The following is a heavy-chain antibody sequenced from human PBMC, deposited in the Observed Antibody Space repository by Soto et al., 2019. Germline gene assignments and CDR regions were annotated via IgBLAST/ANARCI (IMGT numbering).Heavy chain of an antibody. V-gene: IGHV1-18*01. Sequence: ASVKVSCKASGYTFTSYGISWVRQAPGQGLEWMGWISAYNGNTNYAQKLQGRVTMTTDTSTSTAYMELRSLRSDDTAVYYCARETQDGLMVPDSYYYYYYMDVWGKGTTVTVSS. D-gene: IGHD2-15*01. CDR1: GYTFTSYG. CDR3: ARETQDGLMVPDSYYYYYYMDV. CDR2: ISAYNGNT. J-gene: IGHJ6*03.